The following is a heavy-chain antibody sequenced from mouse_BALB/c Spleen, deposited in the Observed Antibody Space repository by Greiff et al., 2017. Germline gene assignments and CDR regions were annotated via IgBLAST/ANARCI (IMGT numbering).Heavy chain of an antibody. Sequence: VKLQESGPELVKPGASVKISCKASGYAFSSSWMNWVKQRPGQGLEWIGRIYPGDGDTNYNGKFKGKATLTADKSSSTAYMQLSSLTSVDSAVYFCAREGIYYYGSPYFDVWGAGTTVTVSS. J-gene: IGHJ1*01. D-gene: IGHD1-1*01. CDR1: GYAFSSSW. CDR3: AREGIYYYGSPYFDV. V-gene: IGHV1-82*01. CDR2: IYPGDGDT.